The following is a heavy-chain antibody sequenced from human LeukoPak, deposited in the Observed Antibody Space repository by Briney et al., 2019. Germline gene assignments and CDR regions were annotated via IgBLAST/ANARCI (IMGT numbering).Heavy chain of an antibody. J-gene: IGHJ4*02. V-gene: IGHV3-23*01. CDR2: ISNNGGYT. Sequence: GGSLRLSCAASGFTFSSSAMSWVRQAPGKGLEWVSAISNNGGYTYYADSVQGRFTISRDNAKNSLYLQMNSLRAEDTAVYYCARTFRSGDLDYWGQGTLVTVSS. D-gene: IGHD7-27*01. CDR3: ARTFRSGDLDY. CDR1: GFTFSSSA.